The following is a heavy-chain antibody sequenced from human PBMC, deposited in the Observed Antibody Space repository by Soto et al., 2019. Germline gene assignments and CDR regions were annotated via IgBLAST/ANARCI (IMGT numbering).Heavy chain of an antibody. CDR1: GGSIIRGGYY. CDR3: ARHDYYDSSGVFDI. Sequence: SSETLSLTCTVSGGSIIRGGYYWRWIRQHPGKGLEWIGYIYYSGSTYYNPSLKSRVTISVDTSKNQFSLKLSSVTAADTAVYYCARHDYYDSSGVFDIWGQGTMVTVSS. CDR2: IYYSGST. D-gene: IGHD3-22*01. J-gene: IGHJ3*02. V-gene: IGHV4-31*03.